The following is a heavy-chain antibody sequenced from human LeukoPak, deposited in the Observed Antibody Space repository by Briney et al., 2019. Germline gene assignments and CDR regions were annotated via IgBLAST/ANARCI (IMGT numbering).Heavy chain of an antibody. Sequence: PGGSPRLSCAASGFTFSSYGMHWVRQAPGKGLEWVAFIRYDGSNKYYADSVKGRFTISRDNSKNTLYLQMNSLRAEDTAVYYCAKDGGYGSGSYYSAYYYYYGMDVWGQGTTVTVSS. V-gene: IGHV3-30*02. D-gene: IGHD3-10*01. CDR2: IRYDGSNK. CDR1: GFTFSSYG. J-gene: IGHJ6*02. CDR3: AKDGGYGSGSYYSAYYYYYGMDV.